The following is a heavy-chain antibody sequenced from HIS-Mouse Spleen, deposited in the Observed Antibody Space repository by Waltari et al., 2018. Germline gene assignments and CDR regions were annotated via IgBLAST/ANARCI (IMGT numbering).Heavy chain of an antibody. CDR3: ARVNSSFDY. V-gene: IGHV4-34*01. D-gene: IGHD6-13*01. CDR2: INHSGST. J-gene: IGHJ4*02. CDR1: GGSFSGYY. Sequence: QVQLQQWGAGLLKPLETLSLTCAVYGGSFSGYYWSWTRQPPGKGLEWIGEINHSGSTNYHPSLKSRVTISVDTSKNQFSLKLSSVTAADAAVYYCARVNSSFDYWGQGTLVTVSS.